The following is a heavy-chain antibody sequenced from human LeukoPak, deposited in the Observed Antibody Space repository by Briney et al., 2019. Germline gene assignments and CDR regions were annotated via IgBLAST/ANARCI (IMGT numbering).Heavy chain of an antibody. Sequence: PGGSLRLSCAASGFTFSSYAMHWVRQAPGKGLEWVAVISYDGSNKYYADSVKGRFTISRDNSKNTLYLQMNSLRAEDTAVYYCAKVGLTMIVADAFDIWGQGTMVTVSS. V-gene: IGHV3-30-3*01. J-gene: IGHJ3*02. D-gene: IGHD3-22*01. CDR3: AKVGLTMIVADAFDI. CDR1: GFTFSSYA. CDR2: ISYDGSNK.